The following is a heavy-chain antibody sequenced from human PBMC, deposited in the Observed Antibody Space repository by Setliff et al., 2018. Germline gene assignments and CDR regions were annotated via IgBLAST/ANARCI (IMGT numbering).Heavy chain of an antibody. CDR3: ARASYYYDSSGYYGAGAFDI. CDR2: IYYSGST. CDR1: GGSISSYY. D-gene: IGHD3-22*01. Sequence: PSETLSPTCTVSGGSISSYYWSWIRQPPGKGLEWIGYIYYSGSTNYNPSLKSRVTISVDTSKNQFSLKLSSVTAADTAVYYCARASYYYDSSGYYGAGAFDIWGQGTMVTVSS. V-gene: IGHV4-59*01. J-gene: IGHJ3*02.